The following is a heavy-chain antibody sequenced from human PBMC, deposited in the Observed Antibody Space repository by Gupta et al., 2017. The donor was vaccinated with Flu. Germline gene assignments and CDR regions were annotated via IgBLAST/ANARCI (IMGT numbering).Heavy chain of an antibody. Sequence: QVQLQESGPGLVRPSETLSLTFTVSGASTTSGHHFWNWIRQSPGKGLEWIGNIYYSGTTDYNPSLKSRVAMSLDMSKNQLSLKLTSVTVADTAIYYCARDHGDGYTLAFWGQGTLVTVSS. CDR3: ARDHGDGYTLAF. J-gene: IGHJ4*02. V-gene: IGHV4-30-4*01. CDR2: IYYSGTT. D-gene: IGHD5-24*01. CDR1: GASTTSGHHF.